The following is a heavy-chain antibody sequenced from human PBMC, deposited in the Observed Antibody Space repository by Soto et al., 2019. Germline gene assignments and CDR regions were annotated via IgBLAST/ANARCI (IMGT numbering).Heavy chain of an antibody. CDR3: ARFDSSGYYYVFDY. Sequence: SETLSLTCTVSGGSISSGDYYWSWIRQPPGKGLEWIGYIYYSGSTYYNPSLKSRVTISVDTSKNQFSLKLSSVTTADTAVYYCARFDSSGYYYVFDYWGQGTLVTVSS. J-gene: IGHJ4*02. CDR2: IYYSGST. V-gene: IGHV4-30-4*01. D-gene: IGHD3-22*01. CDR1: GGSISSGDYY.